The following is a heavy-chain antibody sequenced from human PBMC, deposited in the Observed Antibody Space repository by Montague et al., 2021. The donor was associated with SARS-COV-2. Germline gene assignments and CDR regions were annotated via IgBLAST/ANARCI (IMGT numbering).Heavy chain of an antibody. D-gene: IGHD2-21*02. CDR3: ARLAYCDADCFSWCKIFFDS. CDR1: GGSFSSYY. J-gene: IGHJ4*02. Sequence: SETLSLTCAVSGGSFSSYYWSWIRQPPGKGLEWIAEIYHSGSSNYNPSLKSRVTMSVDTSKNQFSLKLNSVTVADTAVYYCARLAYCDADCFSWCKIFFDSWGQGTLVTVSS. CDR2: IYHSGSS. V-gene: IGHV4-34*01.